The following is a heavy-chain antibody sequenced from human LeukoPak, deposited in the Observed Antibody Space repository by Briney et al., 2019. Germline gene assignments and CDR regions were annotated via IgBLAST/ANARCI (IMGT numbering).Heavy chain of an antibody. V-gene: IGHV3-74*01. CDR3: ARDPHGYWWFDP. CDR2: INSDGSST. J-gene: IGHJ5*02. Sequence: GGSLRLSCAASGFTFSNYWMHWVRQAPGKGLVWVSRINSDGSSTSYADSVKGRFTISRDNAKNTLYLQMNSLRAEDTAVYYCARDPHGYWWFDPWGQGTLVTVSS. CDR1: GFTFSNYW. D-gene: IGHD5-18*01.